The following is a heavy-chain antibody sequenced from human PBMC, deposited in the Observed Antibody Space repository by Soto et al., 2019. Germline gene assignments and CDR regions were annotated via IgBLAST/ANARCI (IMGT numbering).Heavy chain of an antibody. CDR3: AREPVAHYFDY. J-gene: IGHJ4*02. CDR2: ISSRSDYT. CDR1: GFTFSDYY. Sequence: QVQLVESGGGLVKPGGYLRLSCAASGFTFSDYYMSWIRQAPGKGLEWVSYISSRSDYTDYADSVKGRFSISRDNAKNSLYLQMNSLRDDDTAVYYCAREPVAHYFDYWGQGTLVTVSS. V-gene: IGHV3-11*05.